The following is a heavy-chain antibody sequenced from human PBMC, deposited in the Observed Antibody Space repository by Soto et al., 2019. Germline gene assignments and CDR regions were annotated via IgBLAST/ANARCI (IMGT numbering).Heavy chain of an antibody. CDR1: GYTFTGYY. Sequence: GASVKVSCKASGYTFTGYYMHWVRQAPGQGLEWMGWINPNSGGTNYAQKFQGWVTMTRDTSISTAYMELSRLRSDDAAAYYCARAVEQLVLPFDYWGQGTLVTVSS. J-gene: IGHJ4*02. V-gene: IGHV1-2*04. CDR2: INPNSGGT. D-gene: IGHD6-6*01. CDR3: ARAVEQLVLPFDY.